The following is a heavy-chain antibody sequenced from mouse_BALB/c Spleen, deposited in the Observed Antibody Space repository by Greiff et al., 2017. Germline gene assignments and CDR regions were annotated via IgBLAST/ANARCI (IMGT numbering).Heavy chain of an antibody. V-gene: IGHV5-6-3*01. J-gene: IGHJ2*01. D-gene: IGHD2-1*01. CDR3: AREGGYGNYDY. Sequence: EVKLVESGGGLVQPGGSLKLSCAASGFTFSSYGMSWVRQTPDKRLELVATIISNGGSTYYPDSVKGRFTISRDNAKNTLYLQMSSLKSEDTAMYYCAREGGYGNYDYWGQGTTLTVSS. CDR1: GFTFSSYG. CDR2: IISNGGST.